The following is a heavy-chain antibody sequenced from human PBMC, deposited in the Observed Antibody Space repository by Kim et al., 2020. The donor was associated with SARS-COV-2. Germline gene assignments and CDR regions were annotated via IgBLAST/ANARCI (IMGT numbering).Heavy chain of an antibody. J-gene: IGHJ6*02. CDR2: INPSGGST. D-gene: IGHD6-13*01. Sequence: ASVKVSCKASGYTFTSYYMHWVRQAPGQGLEWMGIINPSGGSTSYAQKFQGRVTMTRDTSTSTVYMELSSLRSEDTAVYYCARGRGGIAAAGRFYYYYYGMDVWGQGTTVTVSS. CDR3: ARGRGGIAAAGRFYYYYYGMDV. V-gene: IGHV1-46*01. CDR1: GYTFTSYY.